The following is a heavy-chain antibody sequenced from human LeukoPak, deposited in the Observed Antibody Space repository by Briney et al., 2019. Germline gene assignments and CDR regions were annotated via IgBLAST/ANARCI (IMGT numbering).Heavy chain of an antibody. J-gene: IGHJ6*03. CDR2: IYYSGST. D-gene: IGHD5-18*01. Sequence: SETLSLTCTVSGGSISSSSHYWGWIRQPPGKGLEWIGSIYYSGSTYYTPSLKSRVTISVDTSKTQFSLKLTSVTAADTAVYYCARRGYSSSYYYYYMDVWGKGTTVTVSS. CDR3: ARRGYSSSYYYYYMDV. CDR1: GGSISSSSHY. V-gene: IGHV4-39*01.